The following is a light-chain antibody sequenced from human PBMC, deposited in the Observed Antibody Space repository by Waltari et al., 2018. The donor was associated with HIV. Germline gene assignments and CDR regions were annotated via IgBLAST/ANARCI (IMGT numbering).Light chain of an antibody. Sequence: EIVLTQSPATLSLSPGERATLSCRASQSVSSYLAWYQQKPGQAPRLLIYDASNRATGTPPRFSGSGAGTDFTLTISSLEPEDFAVYYCQQRSNWPPWTFGQGTKVEIK. J-gene: IGKJ1*01. V-gene: IGKV3-11*01. CDR2: DAS. CDR3: QQRSNWPPWT. CDR1: QSVSSY.